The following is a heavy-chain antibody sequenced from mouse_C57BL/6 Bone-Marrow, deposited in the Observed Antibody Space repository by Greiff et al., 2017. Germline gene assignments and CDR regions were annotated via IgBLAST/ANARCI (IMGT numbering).Heavy chain of an antibody. CDR3: TANGYFLMDY. D-gene: IGHD2-3*01. CDR2: IDPENGDT. CDR1: GFNIKDDY. Sequence: VQLQQSGAELVRPGASVTLSCTASGFNIKDDYMHWVKQRPEQGLEWIGWIDPENGDTEYASKFQGMATITEDTASNTAYRQLSSLTSEDTAVYYCTANGYFLMDYWGQGTSVTVSS. J-gene: IGHJ4*01. V-gene: IGHV14-4*01.